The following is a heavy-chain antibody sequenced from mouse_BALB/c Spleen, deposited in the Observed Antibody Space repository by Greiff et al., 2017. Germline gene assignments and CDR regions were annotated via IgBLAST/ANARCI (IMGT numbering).Heavy chain of an antibody. CDR2: ISDGGSYT. Sequence: EVMLVESGGGLVKPGGSLKLSCAASGFTFSDYYMYWVRQTPEKRLEWVATISDGGSYTYYPDSVKGRFTISRDNAKNNLYLQMSSLKSEDTAMYYCAREGMVTRGFAYWGQGTLVTVSA. CDR3: AREGMVTRGFAY. J-gene: IGHJ3*01. V-gene: IGHV5-4*02. D-gene: IGHD2-1*01. CDR1: GFTFSDYY.